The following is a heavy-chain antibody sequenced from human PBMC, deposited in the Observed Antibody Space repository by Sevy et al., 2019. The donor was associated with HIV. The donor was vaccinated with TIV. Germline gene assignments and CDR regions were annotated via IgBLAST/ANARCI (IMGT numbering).Heavy chain of an antibody. J-gene: IGHJ6*02. V-gene: IGHV3-48*01. D-gene: IGHD3-3*01. CDR1: GFTFSSYS. CDR2: ISSSTI. Sequence: GESLKISCAASGFTFSSYSMNWVRQAPGKGLEWVSYISSSTIYYADSVKGRFTISRDNAKNSLYLQMNSLRAEDTAVYYCARDPVLEYGMDVWGQGTTVTVSS. CDR3: ARDPVLEYGMDV.